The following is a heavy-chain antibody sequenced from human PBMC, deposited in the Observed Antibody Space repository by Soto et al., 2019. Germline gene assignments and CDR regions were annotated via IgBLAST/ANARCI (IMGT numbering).Heavy chain of an antibody. Sequence: PGESLKISCNGSGYRFTSYCIGLVLQMPGKGLEWMGIIYPGDSDTRYSPSFQCQVTISADKSISTAYLQWSSLKASDTAMYYCARAIVTTGGMDVWGQGTTVTVSS. CDR1: GYRFTSYC. CDR2: IYPGDSDT. V-gene: IGHV5-51*01. D-gene: IGHD4-4*01. J-gene: IGHJ6*02. CDR3: ARAIVTTGGMDV.